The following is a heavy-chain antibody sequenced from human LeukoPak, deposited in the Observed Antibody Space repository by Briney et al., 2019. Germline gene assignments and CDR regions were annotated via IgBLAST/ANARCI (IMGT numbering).Heavy chain of an antibody. CDR1: GFTFSDYY. CDR3: ARDSHIQWSGFDF. Sequence: PGGSLRLSCAASGFTFSDYYMSWIRQAPGKGLEWVSYISSSGSTIYYADSVKGRFTISRDNAKNSLNLQMNSLRAEDTAVYYCARDSHIQWSGFDFWGQGILVTVSS. J-gene: IGHJ4*02. CDR2: ISSSGSTI. D-gene: IGHD3-3*01. V-gene: IGHV3-11*04.